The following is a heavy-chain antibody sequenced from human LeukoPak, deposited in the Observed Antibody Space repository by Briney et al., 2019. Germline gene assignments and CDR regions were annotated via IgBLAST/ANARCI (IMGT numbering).Heavy chain of an antibody. CDR3: AREGGITMVRGVRPNWYFDL. CDR2: ISAYNGNT. D-gene: IGHD3-10*01. CDR1: GYTFTSYG. J-gene: IGHJ2*01. V-gene: IGHV1-18*01. Sequence: ASVKVSCKASGYTFTSYGISWVRQAPGQGLEWMGWISAYNGNTNYAQKLQGRVTMTTDTSTSTAYMELRSLRSDDTAVYYCAREGGITMVRGVRPNWYFDLWGRGTLVTVSS.